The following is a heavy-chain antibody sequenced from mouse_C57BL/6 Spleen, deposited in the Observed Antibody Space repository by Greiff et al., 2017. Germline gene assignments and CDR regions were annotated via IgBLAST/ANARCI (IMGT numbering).Heavy chain of an antibody. Sequence: QVQLQQPGTELVMPGASVKLSCKASGYTFTSYWMHWVKQRPGQGLEWIGNINPSNGGTNYNEKFKSKATLTVDKSSSTAYMQLSMLTSEDSAVYYCAREDDGYGDAIDYWGQGASVTVSS. CDR1: GYTFTSYW. CDR3: AREDDGYGDAIDY. CDR2: INPSNGGT. D-gene: IGHD2-3*01. J-gene: IGHJ4*01. V-gene: IGHV1-53*01.